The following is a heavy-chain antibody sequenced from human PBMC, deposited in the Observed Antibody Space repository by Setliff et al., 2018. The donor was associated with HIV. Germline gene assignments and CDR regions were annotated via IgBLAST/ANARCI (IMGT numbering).Heavy chain of an antibody. Sequence: PGGSLRLSCAASGFTVSTYYMSWVRQAPGKGLEWVSTIYSGGSTYHRDSVKGRFTLSRDNSKNTVYLQVGSLRPDDTAMYYCARSRPYNSALDYWGQGTLVTVSS. V-gene: IGHV3-66*02. J-gene: IGHJ4*02. CDR1: GFTVSTYY. CDR3: ARSRPYNSALDY. CDR2: IYSGGST. D-gene: IGHD6-25*01.